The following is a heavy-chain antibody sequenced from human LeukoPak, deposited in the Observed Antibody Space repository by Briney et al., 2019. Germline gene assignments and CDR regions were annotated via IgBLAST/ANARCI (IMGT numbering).Heavy chain of an antibody. J-gene: IGHJ4*02. V-gene: IGHV1-69*04. CDR2: IIPILGIA. CDR3: ARGSVRRSLPFDY. D-gene: IGHD1-1*01. CDR1: GGTFSSYA. Sequence: SVTVSCKASGGTFSSYAISWVRQAPGQGLEWMGRIIPILGIANYAQKFQGRVTITADKSTSTAYMELSSLRSEDTAVYYCARGSVRRSLPFDYWGQGTLVTVSS.